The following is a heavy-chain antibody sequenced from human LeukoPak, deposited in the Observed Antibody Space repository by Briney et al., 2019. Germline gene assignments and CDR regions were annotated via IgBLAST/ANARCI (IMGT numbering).Heavy chain of an antibody. CDR3: ARTGYGYYYYYMDF. Sequence: ASVKVSCKASGYTFTSYGISWVRQAPGQGLEWMGTINPNGGTTGYAQKFQGRVTMTSDTSTSTVYMELSSLRSEDTAVYYCARTGYGYYYYYMDFWGKGTTVTVSS. D-gene: IGHD5-18*01. CDR1: GYTFTSYG. J-gene: IGHJ6*03. V-gene: IGHV1-46*01. CDR2: INPNGGTT.